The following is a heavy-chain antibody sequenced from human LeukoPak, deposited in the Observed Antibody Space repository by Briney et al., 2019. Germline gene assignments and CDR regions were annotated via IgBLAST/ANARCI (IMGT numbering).Heavy chain of an antibody. CDR3: ARDLIMITFGGVIGFDY. D-gene: IGHD3-16*02. CDR1: GFTFSSYW. Sequence: GRSRRLSCAASGFTFSSYWMSWVRQAPGKGLEWVANIKQDGSEKYYVDSVKGRFTISRDNAKNSLYLQMNSLRAEDTAVYYCARDLIMITFGGVIGFDYWGQGTLVTVSS. V-gene: IGHV3-7*03. CDR2: IKQDGSEK. J-gene: IGHJ4*02.